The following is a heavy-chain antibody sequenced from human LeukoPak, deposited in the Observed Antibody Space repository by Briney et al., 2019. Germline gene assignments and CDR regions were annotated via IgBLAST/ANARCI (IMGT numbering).Heavy chain of an antibody. CDR2: ISSSSSYI. Sequence: GGSLRLSCAASGFTFSSYSMNWDRQAPGKGLEWVSSISSSSSYIYYADSVKGRFTISRDNAKNSLYLQMNSLRAEDTAVYYCARTVSGYDSNNAFDIWGQGAMVTVSS. V-gene: IGHV3-21*01. CDR3: ARTVSGYDSNNAFDI. CDR1: GFTFSSYS. J-gene: IGHJ3*02. D-gene: IGHD5-12*01.